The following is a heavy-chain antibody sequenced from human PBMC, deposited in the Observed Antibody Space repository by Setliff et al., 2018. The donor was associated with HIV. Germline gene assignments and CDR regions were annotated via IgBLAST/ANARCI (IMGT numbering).Heavy chain of an antibody. Sequence: GGSLRLSCAASGLIFSSYEMNWVRQAPGKGLEWISFIGGHGSIIHYADSVKGRFTISRDNAKNSVYLQMHSLRVEDTAVYYCARLRINDFWGQGTPVTVSS. V-gene: IGHV3-48*03. CDR1: GLIFSSYE. J-gene: IGHJ4*02. CDR2: IGGHGSII. CDR3: ARLRINDF.